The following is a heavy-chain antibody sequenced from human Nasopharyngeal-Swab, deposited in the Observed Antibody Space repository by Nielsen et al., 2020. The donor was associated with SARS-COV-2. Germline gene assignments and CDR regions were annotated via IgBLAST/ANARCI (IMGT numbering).Heavy chain of an antibody. V-gene: IGHV3-21*01. CDR3: ARAAAGVGGAFDI. CDR1: GFTFSGYS. J-gene: IGHJ3*02. CDR2: ISSSSSYT. D-gene: IGHD6-13*01. Sequence: GESLKISCAASGFTFSGYSMNWVRLAPGKGLEWVSSISSSSSYTHQEDSVRGRFTISRDNAKNSLYLQMNSLRADDTAVYYCARAAAGVGGAFDIWGRGTMVTVS.